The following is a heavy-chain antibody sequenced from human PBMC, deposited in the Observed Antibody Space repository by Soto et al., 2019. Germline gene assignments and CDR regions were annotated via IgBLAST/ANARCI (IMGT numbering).Heavy chain of an antibody. CDR1: GFSVGGNH. CDR3: ARGVNDDS. J-gene: IGHJ4*02. CDR2: IHTSGDT. V-gene: IGHV3-53*01. Sequence: LRLSCAASGFSVGGNHLTWVRQAPGKGLEWVAVIHTSGDTYYADSVQGRFTISRDNSKNTVYLQMNSLRVGDTAMYFCARGVNDDSWGQGTLVTVSS. D-gene: IGHD2-8*01.